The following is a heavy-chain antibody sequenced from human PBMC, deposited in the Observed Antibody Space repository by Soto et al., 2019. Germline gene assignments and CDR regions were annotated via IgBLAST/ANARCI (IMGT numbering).Heavy chain of an antibody. Sequence: SVKVSCKASGYTFTSYYMHWVRQAPGQGLEWMGGIIPIFGTANYAQKFQGRVTITADESTSTAYMELSSLRSEDTAVYYCARDFGGIVATYYVWGQGTTVTVSS. CDR2: IIPIFGTA. J-gene: IGHJ6*02. D-gene: IGHD5-12*01. CDR1: GYTFTSYY. V-gene: IGHV1-69*13. CDR3: ARDFGGIVATYYV.